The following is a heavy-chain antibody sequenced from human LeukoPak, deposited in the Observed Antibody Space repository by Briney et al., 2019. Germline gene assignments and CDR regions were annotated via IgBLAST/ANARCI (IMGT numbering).Heavy chain of an antibody. J-gene: IGHJ3*02. Sequence: SETLSLTCTVSGGSISSYYWSWIRQPPGKALEWIGHIYYSGSTNYNPSLKSRVTISVDTSKNQFSLKLSSVTAADTAVYYCAREAGDAFDIWGQGTMVTVSS. CDR3: AREAGDAFDI. CDR1: GGSISSYY. CDR2: IYYSGST. V-gene: IGHV4-59*01.